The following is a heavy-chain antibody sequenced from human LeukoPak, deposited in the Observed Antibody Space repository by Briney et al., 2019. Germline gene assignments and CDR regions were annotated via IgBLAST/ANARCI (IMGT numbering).Heavy chain of an antibody. Sequence: PSETLSLTCAVYGGSFSGYYWSWIRQPPGKGLEWIGEINHSGSTNYNPSLKSRVTISVDTSKNQFSLKLSSVTAADTAVYYCARGEIVVVPAAPREYYYYGMDVWAKGPRSPSP. CDR1: GGSFSGYY. J-gene: IGHJ6*02. CDR3: ARGEIVVVPAAPREYYYYGMDV. V-gene: IGHV4-34*01. CDR2: INHSGST. D-gene: IGHD2-2*01.